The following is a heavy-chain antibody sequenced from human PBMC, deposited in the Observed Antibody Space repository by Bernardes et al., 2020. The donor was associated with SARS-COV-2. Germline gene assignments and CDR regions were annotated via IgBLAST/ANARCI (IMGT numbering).Heavy chain of an antibody. Sequence: SETLSLTCTVSGASISSGNFYWSWIRQPAGKGLEWIGRIYTSGSTNYNPSLKSRVAISMDTSKNQFSLTLSSVTAADTAVYFCARVAGRAYGGNSAAPRRFDDWGHGALVTVSS. V-gene: IGHV4-61*02. J-gene: IGHJ4*01. CDR3: ARVAGRAYGGNSAAPRRFDD. CDR1: GASISSGNFY. D-gene: IGHD4-17*01. CDR2: IYTSGST.